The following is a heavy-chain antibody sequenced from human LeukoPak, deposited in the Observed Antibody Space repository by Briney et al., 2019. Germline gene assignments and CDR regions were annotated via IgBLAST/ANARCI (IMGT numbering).Heavy chain of an antibody. V-gene: IGHV3-21*01. J-gene: IGHJ5*02. D-gene: IGHD3-10*01. CDR3: ARQGSGSLTWFDP. Sequence: GGSLRLSCAASGFTFSTYSMNWVRQAPGKGLEWVSSIGSSSSYIYYADSVKGRFTISRDNAKNSLYLQMNSLRAEDTAVYYCARQGSGSLTWFDPWGQGSLVTVSS. CDR2: IGSSSSYI. CDR1: GFTFSTYS.